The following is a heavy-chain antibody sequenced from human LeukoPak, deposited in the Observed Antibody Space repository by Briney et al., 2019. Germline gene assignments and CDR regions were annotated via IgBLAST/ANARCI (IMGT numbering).Heavy chain of an antibody. CDR2: ISGSGGST. Sequence: GGSLRLSCAASGFTFRNYAMYWVRQAPGKGLEWVSVISGSGGSTYSAGSVKGRFTISRDNSKNTLYLQMNSLRAEDTAVYYCAKEGDHYYDGRRWSPQYYFDYWGQGTLVTVSS. CDR3: AKEGDHYYDGRRWSPQYYFDY. V-gene: IGHV3-23*01. D-gene: IGHD3-22*01. CDR1: GFTFRNYA. J-gene: IGHJ4*02.